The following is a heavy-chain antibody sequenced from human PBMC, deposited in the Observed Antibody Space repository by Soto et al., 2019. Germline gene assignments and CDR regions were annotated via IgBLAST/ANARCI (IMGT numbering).Heavy chain of an antibody. Sequence: QVQLVESGGGVVQPGRSLRLSCAASGFTFSSYAMHWVRQAPGKGLEWVADISYDGSNKYYADSVKGRFTNSRDNSKTTRYLQMNSLRAEDTAVYYCVLEKVTTVTYFDYCCQGTLVTVSS. V-gene: IGHV3-30-3*01. CDR1: GFTFSSYA. D-gene: IGHD4-17*01. J-gene: IGHJ4*02. CDR2: ISYDGSNK. CDR3: VLEKVTTVTYFDY.